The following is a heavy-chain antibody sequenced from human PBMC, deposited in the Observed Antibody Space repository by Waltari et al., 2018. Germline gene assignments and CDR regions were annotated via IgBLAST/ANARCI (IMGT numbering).Heavy chain of an antibody. CDR1: GFPFSNAW. J-gene: IGHJ4*02. CDR3: TTDSDVVPVGF. CDR2: IKSKTDGGTT. V-gene: IGHV3-15*01. D-gene: IGHD2-2*01. Sequence: VQLVESGGGLVKPGGSLRLSCAASGFPFSNAWMTLVRPAPGKGLEWVGRIKSKTDGGTTDYAAPVKGRFTISRDDSKNTLYLQMNSLKTEDTAVYYCTTDSDVVPVGFWGQGTLVTVSS.